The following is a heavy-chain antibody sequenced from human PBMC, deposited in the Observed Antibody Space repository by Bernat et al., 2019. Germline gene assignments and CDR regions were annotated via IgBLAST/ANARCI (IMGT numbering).Heavy chain of an antibody. V-gene: IGHV3-33*01. Sequence: QVQLVESGGGVVQPARSLRLSCAASGFTFRNYGMHWVRQAPGKGLEWVAVIWHDGSNKYYADAVKGRFTISRNNSKHTLYLQMNSLRAEDTAVYYCARDSLARAFFDYWGQGNLVTVSS. D-gene: IGHD2-21*01. CDR1: GFTFRNYG. CDR3: ARDSLARAFFDY. J-gene: IGHJ4*02. CDR2: IWHDGSNK.